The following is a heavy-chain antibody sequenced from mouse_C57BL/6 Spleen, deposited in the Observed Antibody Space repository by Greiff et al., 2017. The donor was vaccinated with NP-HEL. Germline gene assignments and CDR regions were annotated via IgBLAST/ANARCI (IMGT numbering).Heavy chain of an antibody. J-gene: IGHJ4*01. CDR1: GYTFTSYW. V-gene: IGHV1-7*01. Sequence: VQLQQSGAELAKPGASVKLSCKASGYTFTSYWMHWVKQRPGQGLEWIGYINPSSGYTKYNQKFKDKATLTADKSSSTAYMQLSSLTYEDSAVYYCDRISRGDYYAMDYWGQGTSVTVSS. CDR3: DRISRGDYYAMDY. D-gene: IGHD1-1*01. CDR2: INPSSGYT.